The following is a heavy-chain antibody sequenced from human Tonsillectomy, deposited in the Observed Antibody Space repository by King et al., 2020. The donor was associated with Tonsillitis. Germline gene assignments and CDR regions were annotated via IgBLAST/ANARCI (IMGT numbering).Heavy chain of an antibody. J-gene: IGHJ3*02. CDR1: GGSFSDYY. CDR2: INHGGST. D-gene: IGHD1-26*01. V-gene: IGHV4-34*01. CDR3: ASHEINIVGATQMIPGDAFDI. Sequence: VQLQQWGAGLLKPSETLSLTCAVYGGSFSDYYWSWIRQPPGKGLEWIGEINHGGSTNYNPSLKSRVTISVDTSKNQFSLKLSSVTAADTAVSYCASHEINIVGATQMIPGDAFDIWGQGTMVTVSS.